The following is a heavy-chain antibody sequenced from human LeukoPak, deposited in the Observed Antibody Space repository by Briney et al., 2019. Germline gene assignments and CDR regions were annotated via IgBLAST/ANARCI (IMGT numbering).Heavy chain of an antibody. CDR1: GYTFSSYG. Sequence: ASVKVSCKASGYTFSSYGISWVRQAPGQGLEWMGWINPNSGATNYVQKFQGRVTMTRDTSISTAYMELSRLRSDDTAVYYCARGYSYGYVASAWFDPWGQGTLVTVSS. CDR3: ARGYSYGYVASAWFDP. D-gene: IGHD5-18*01. J-gene: IGHJ5*02. CDR2: INPNSGAT. V-gene: IGHV1-2*02.